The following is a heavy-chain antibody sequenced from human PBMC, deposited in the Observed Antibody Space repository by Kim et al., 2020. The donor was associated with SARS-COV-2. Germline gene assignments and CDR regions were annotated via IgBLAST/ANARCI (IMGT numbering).Heavy chain of an antibody. V-gene: IGHV1-8*01. CDR2: K. D-gene: IGHD3-10*01. Sequence: KGAAQTFQGRVTMTRNTSISTAYMELSSLRSEDTAVYYCARTTWGSGSFDWGQGTLVTVSS. CDR3: ARTTWGSGSFD. J-gene: IGHJ4*02.